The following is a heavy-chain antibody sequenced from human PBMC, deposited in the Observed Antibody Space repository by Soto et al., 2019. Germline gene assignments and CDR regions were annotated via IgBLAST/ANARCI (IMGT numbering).Heavy chain of an antibody. Sequence: GGSLRLSCAASGFTVSSNYMSWVRQAPGKGLEWVSVIYSGGSTYYADSVKGRLTISRDNSKNTLYLQMNSLRAEDTAVYYCARGPRYNWNDAAFDIWGQGTMVT. D-gene: IGHD1-1*01. V-gene: IGHV3-66*01. CDR2: IYSGGST. CDR1: GFTVSSNY. CDR3: ARGPRYNWNDAAFDI. J-gene: IGHJ3*02.